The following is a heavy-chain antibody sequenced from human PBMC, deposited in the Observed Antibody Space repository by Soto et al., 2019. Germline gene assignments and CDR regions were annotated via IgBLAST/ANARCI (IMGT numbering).Heavy chain of an antibody. D-gene: IGHD3-22*01. CDR3: AKDLWYYYDSNYYYGMDV. CDR2: ISYDGSNK. V-gene: IGHV3-30*18. J-gene: IGHJ6*02. CDR1: GFTFSSYG. Sequence: GGSLRLSCAASGFTFSSYGMHWVRQAPGKGLEWVAVISYDGSNKYYADSVKGRFTISRDNSKNTLYLQMNSLRAEDTAVYYCAKDLWYYYDSNYYYGMDVWGQGTTVTVSS.